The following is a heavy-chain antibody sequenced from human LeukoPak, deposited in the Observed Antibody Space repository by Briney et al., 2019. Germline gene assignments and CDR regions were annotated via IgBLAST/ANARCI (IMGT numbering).Heavy chain of an antibody. CDR1: GFTFSRYV. V-gene: IGHV3-23*01. J-gene: IGHJ4*02. CDR3: ARDYSRVLDY. Sequence: GGSLRLSCVGSGFTFSRYVMNWVRQAPGKGLECISTITTAGGTTYYTDSVKGRFTISRDNSKDTLYLQMNSLRAGDTAVYYCARDYSRVLDYWGQGTLVTVSS. CDR2: ITTAGGTT. D-gene: IGHD6-13*01.